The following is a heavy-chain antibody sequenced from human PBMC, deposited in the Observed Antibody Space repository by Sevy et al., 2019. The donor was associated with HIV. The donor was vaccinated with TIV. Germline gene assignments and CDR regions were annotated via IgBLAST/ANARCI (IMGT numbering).Heavy chain of an antibody. D-gene: IGHD4-17*01. Sequence: GGSLRLSCAASGFTFSDHGMHWVRQAPGKGLDWVAAISYDGNNRYYADSVKGRFTNSTDNSKNTLYLQMDSVRPEDTAVYYCAKEDYGGNLPNYFASWGQGTRVTVSS. CDR2: ISYDGNNR. V-gene: IGHV3-30*18. J-gene: IGHJ4*02. CDR3: AKEDYGGNLPNYFAS. CDR1: GFTFSDHG.